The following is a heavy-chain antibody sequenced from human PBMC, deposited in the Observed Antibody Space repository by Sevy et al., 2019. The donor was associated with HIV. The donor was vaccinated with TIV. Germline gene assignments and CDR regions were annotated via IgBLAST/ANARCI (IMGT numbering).Heavy chain of an antibody. CDR3: ARGLRFLGAFDY. D-gene: IGHD3-3*01. CDR1: GGSISSYY. CDR2: IYYSGST. Sequence: SETLSLTCTVSGGSISSYYWSWIRQPPGKGLEWIGYIYYSGSTNYNPSLKSRVTISVDTSKNQFSLKLSSVTAADTAVYYCARGLRFLGAFDYWGQGTLDTVSS. V-gene: IGHV4-59*13. J-gene: IGHJ4*02.